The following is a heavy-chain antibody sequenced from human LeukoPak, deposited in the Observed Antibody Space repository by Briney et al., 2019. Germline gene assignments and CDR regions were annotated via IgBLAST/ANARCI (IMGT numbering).Heavy chain of an antibody. CDR3: ARILPWNRQSSLDY. Sequence: GASVKVSCKASGYTFTSYGISWVRQAPGQGLEWMGWINPNSGGTNYAQKFQGRVTMTRDTSISTAYMELSRLRSDDTAVYYCARILPWNRQSSLDYWGQGTLVTVSS. D-gene: IGHD1-1*01. CDR1: GYTFTSYG. CDR2: INPNSGGT. J-gene: IGHJ4*02. V-gene: IGHV1-2*02.